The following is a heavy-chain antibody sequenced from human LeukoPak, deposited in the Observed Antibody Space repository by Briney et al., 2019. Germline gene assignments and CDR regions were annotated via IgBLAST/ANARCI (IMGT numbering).Heavy chain of an antibody. J-gene: IGHJ3*02. Sequence: GGSLRLSCAASGFIVSSNYMSWVRQAPGKGLEWVSVFCTGGTTDYANSVRGRFTISRDNSKNTLYLQMNSLRAEDTAVYYCARGPLPTTRAFDIRGQGTLVTVSS. CDR1: GFIVSSNY. V-gene: IGHV3-53*01. D-gene: IGHD1-1*01. CDR3: ARGPLPTTRAFDI. CDR2: FCTGGTT.